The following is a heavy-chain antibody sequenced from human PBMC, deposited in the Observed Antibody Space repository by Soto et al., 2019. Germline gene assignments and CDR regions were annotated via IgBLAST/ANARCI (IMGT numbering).Heavy chain of an antibody. CDR2: ISYDGSNK. CDR1: GFTFSSYG. CDR3: AKDVRRGYDPGWFDP. V-gene: IGHV3-30*18. J-gene: IGHJ5*02. D-gene: IGHD5-12*01. Sequence: GGSLRLSCAASGFTFSSYGMHWVRQAPGKGLEWVAVISYDGSNKYYADSVKGRFTISRDNSKNTLYLQMNSLRAEDTAVYYCAKDVRRGYDPGWFDPWGQGTLVTVSS.